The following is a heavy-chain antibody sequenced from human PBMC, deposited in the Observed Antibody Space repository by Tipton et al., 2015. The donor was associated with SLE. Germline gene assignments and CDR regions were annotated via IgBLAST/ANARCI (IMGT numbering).Heavy chain of an antibody. J-gene: IGHJ6*02. CDR1: GFTFSSYS. Sequence: SLRLSCAASGFTFSSYSMNWVRQAPGKGLEWVSYISSSSTTSTTIYYADSVKGRFTISRDNAKNSLYLQMNSLRAEDTAVYYCARAPARDWGGDYYGMDVWGQGTTVTVSS. V-gene: IGHV3-48*01. D-gene: IGHD7-27*01. CDR3: ARAPARDWGGDYYGMDV. CDR2: ISSSSTTSTTI.